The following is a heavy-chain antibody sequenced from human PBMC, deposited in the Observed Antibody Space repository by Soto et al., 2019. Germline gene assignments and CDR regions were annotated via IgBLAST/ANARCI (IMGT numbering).Heavy chain of an antibody. CDR2: IRSKAYGGTT. Sequence: GGSLRLSCAASGFTFGDYAMSWFRQAPGKGLEWVGFIRSKAYGGTTQYAAAVKCRFTISRDDSKSIAYLQMNSLKTEDTAVYYCTRDDGWTYYDFWSGYTKYDYWGQGTLVTVSS. J-gene: IGHJ4*02. D-gene: IGHD3-3*01. CDR3: TRDDGWTYYDFWSGYTKYDY. V-gene: IGHV3-49*03. CDR1: GFTFGDYA.